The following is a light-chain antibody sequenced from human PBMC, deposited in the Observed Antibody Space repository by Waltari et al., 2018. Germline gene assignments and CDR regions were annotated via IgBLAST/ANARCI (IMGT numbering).Light chain of an antibody. CDR3: QAWDSSNVV. CDR1: KLGDKY. J-gene: IGLJ2*01. V-gene: IGLV3-1*01. CDR2: QDS. Sequence: SYELTQPPSVSVSPGQTASITCPGDKLGDKYACWYQQKPGQSPVLVIYQDSKRSSGIPERFSGSNSGNTATLTISGTQAMDEADYYCQAWDSSNVVFGGGTKLTVL.